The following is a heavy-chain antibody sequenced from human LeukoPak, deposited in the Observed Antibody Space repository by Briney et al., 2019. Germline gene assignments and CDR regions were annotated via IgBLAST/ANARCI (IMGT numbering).Heavy chain of an antibody. Sequence: GGSLRLSCAASGFTLSSYEMNWVRQGPGKGLEWISYISSGGSTIYYADSVKGRFTIPRDNAKNSLYLQMNSLRAEDTAVYYCAKSSAGLLWFGELPLFDYWGQGTLVTVSS. CDR3: AKSSAGLLWFGELPLFDY. CDR2: ISSGGSTI. J-gene: IGHJ4*02. V-gene: IGHV3-48*03. CDR1: GFTLSSYE. D-gene: IGHD3-10*01.